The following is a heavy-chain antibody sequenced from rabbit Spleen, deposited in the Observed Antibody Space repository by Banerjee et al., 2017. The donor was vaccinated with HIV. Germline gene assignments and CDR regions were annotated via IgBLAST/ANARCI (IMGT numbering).Heavy chain of an antibody. CDR1: GVSFSSSSY. V-gene: IGHV1S40*01. D-gene: IGHD4-1*01. Sequence: QSLEESGGDLVKPGASLTLTCTASGVSFSSSSYMCWVRQAPGKGLEWIACIDTGSGGTYYATWAKGRFTVSKTSSTTVTLQMTSLTAADTATYFCARDGYSCGWEWYCGMDLWGPGTLVTVS. J-gene: IGHJ6*01. CDR3: ARDGYSCGWEWYCGMDL. CDR2: IDTGSGGT.